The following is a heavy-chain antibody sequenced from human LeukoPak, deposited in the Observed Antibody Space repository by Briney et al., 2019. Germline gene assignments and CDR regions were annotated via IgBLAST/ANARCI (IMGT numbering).Heavy chain of an antibody. D-gene: IGHD3-22*01. CDR1: GYSISSGYY. V-gene: IGHV4-38-2*02. J-gene: IGHJ4*02. CDR2: IYHSGST. Sequence: SETLSLTCTVSGYSISSGYYWGWIRQPPGKGLEWIGSIYHSGSTYYNPSLKSRVTISVDTSKNQFSLKLGSVTAADTAVYYCASGGTCYYESSGYHIPLLHWGQGTLVTVSS. CDR3: ASGGTCYYESSGYHIPLLH.